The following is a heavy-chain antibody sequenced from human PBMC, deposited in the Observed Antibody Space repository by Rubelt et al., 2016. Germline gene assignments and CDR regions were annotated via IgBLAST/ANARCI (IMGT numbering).Heavy chain of an antibody. J-gene: IGHJ4*02. V-gene: IGHV4-4*02. Sequence: QVQLQESGPGLVKPSGTLSLNCAVSSGSINSNNWWSWVRQSPEKRLEWLGEINHSGSTNYSPYLKSRVPISKDTTKNQFSLNLSSVTAADTAVYYCARDRNRFWYYYWGQGTLVTASS. CDR2: INHSGST. CDR3: ARDRNRFWYYY. CDR1: SGSINSNNW. D-gene: IGHD2-8*01.